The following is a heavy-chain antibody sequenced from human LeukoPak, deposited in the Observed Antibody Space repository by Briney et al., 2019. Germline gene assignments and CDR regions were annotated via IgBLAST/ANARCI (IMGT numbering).Heavy chain of an antibody. J-gene: IGHJ4*02. D-gene: IGHD3-22*01. CDR3: AKGSQSYYYDSSFDY. CDR2: ISWNSGNI. V-gene: IGHV3-9*01. CDR1: GFTFDDYA. Sequence: GGSLRLSCAASGFTFDDYAMHWVRQAPGKGLEWVSGISWNSGNIGYADSVKGRFTISRDNAKNSLYLQMNSLRPEDTALYYCAKGSQSYYYDSSFDYWGQGTLVTVSS.